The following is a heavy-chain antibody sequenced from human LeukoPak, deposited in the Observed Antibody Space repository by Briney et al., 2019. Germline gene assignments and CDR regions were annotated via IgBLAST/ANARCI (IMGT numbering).Heavy chain of an antibody. CDR3: AKDIWFGESVAFDI. V-gene: IGHV1-2*02. CDR2: INPNSGGT. D-gene: IGHD3-10*01. Sequence: ASVKVSCKASGGTFSSYAISWVRQAPGQGRDWMGWINPNSGGTNYAQKFQGRVTMTRDTSISTAYMELSRLRSDDTAVYYCAKDIWFGESVAFDIWGQGTMVTASS. CDR1: GGTFSSYA. J-gene: IGHJ3*02.